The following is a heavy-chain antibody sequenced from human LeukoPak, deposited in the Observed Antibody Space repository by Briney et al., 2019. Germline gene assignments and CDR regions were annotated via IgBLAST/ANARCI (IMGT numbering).Heavy chain of an antibody. D-gene: IGHD6-13*01. J-gene: IGHJ5*02. CDR2: TMPSGGT. Sequence: GASVKVSCKASGYTLNNYFVHWVRQAPGQGLEWLGHTMPSGGTVFAQKFQGRVTMTGDTSISTAYMELSRLRSDDTAVYYCARVAGKGLAAAGTVWFDPWGQGTLVTVSS. CDR1: GYTLNNYF. CDR3: ARVAGKGLAAAGTVWFDP. V-gene: IGHV1-2*06.